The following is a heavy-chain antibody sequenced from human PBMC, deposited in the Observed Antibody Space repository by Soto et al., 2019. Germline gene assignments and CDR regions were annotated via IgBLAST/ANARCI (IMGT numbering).Heavy chain of an antibody. CDR1: GGTFSSYA. D-gene: IGHD3-22*01. J-gene: IGHJ4*02. Sequence: SVKVSCKASGGTFSSYAISWVRQAPGQGLEWMGGIIPIFGTANYAQKFQGRVTITADESTSTAYMELSSLRSEDTAVYYCASLMDLQRHYDSSGYPGQFDYWGQGTLVTVSS. CDR2: IIPIFGTA. CDR3: ASLMDLQRHYDSSGYPGQFDY. V-gene: IGHV1-69*13.